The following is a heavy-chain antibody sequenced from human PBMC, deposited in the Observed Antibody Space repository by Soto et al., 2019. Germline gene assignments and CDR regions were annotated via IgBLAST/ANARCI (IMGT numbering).Heavy chain of an antibody. CDR2: ISGSGSST. CDR1: GFTFSSYA. V-gene: IGHV3-23*01. CDR3: AKDGYSGYDSYFDY. Sequence: GGSLRLSCAASGFTFSSYAMSWVRQAPGKGLEWVSAISGSGSSTYYADSVKGRFTISRDNSKNTLYLQMNSLRAEDTAVYYCAKDGYSGYDSYFDYWGQGTLVTVSS. D-gene: IGHD5-12*01. J-gene: IGHJ4*02.